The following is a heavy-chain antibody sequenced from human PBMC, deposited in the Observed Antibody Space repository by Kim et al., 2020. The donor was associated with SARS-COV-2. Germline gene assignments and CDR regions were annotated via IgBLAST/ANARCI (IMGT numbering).Heavy chain of an antibody. J-gene: IGHJ6*02. Sequence: SVKVSCKASGGTFSSYAISWVRQAPGQGLEWMGGIIPIFGTANYAQKFQGRVTITADESTSTAYMELSSLRSEDTAVYYCARGRDYDSSGYYRSTRYYYYGMDVWGQGTTVTVSS. D-gene: IGHD3-22*01. CDR2: IIPIFGTA. V-gene: IGHV1-69*13. CDR3: ARGRDYDSSGYYRSTRYYYYGMDV. CDR1: GGTFSSYA.